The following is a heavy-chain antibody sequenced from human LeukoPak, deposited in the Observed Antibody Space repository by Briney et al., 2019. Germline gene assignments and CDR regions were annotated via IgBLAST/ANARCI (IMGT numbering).Heavy chain of an antibody. V-gene: IGHV3-20*04. J-gene: IGHJ4*02. CDR3: AREDKAGIDY. CDR2: INWNGGST. CDR1: GFTVSSNS. Sequence: PGGSLRLSCTVSGFTVSSNSMSWVRQAPGKGLEWVSGINWNGGSTGYADSVKGRFTISRDNAKNSLYLQMNTLRAEDTAFYYCAREDKAGIDYWGQGTLVTVSS.